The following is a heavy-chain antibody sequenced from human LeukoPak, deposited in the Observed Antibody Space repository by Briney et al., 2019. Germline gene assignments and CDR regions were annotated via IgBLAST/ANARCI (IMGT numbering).Heavy chain of an antibody. CDR3: ARDMGFGEYYFDY. Sequence: SETLSLTCTVSGGSISSSSYYWGWIRQPPGKGLEWIGSIYYSGTTYYNPSLKSRVTISVDTSKNQFSLKLSSVAAADTAVYYCARDMGFGEYYFDYWGQGTLVTVSS. D-gene: IGHD3-10*01. V-gene: IGHV4-39*07. CDR1: GGSISSSSYY. J-gene: IGHJ4*02. CDR2: IYYSGTT.